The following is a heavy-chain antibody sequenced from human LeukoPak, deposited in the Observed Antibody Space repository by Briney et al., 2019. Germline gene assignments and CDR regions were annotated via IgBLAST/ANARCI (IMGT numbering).Heavy chain of an antibody. CDR2: IKGDGSST. J-gene: IGHJ4*02. CDR1: GLTFSSHW. CDR3: VRDGVGAPPFDY. Sequence: GGSLRLSCAASGLTFSSHWMHWVRQAPGKGLVWVSRIKGDGSSTSYADSVKGRFTISRDNAKNTLFLQMNSLRAEDTAVYYCVRDGVGAPPFDYWGQGALVTVSS. V-gene: IGHV3-74*01. D-gene: IGHD1-26*01.